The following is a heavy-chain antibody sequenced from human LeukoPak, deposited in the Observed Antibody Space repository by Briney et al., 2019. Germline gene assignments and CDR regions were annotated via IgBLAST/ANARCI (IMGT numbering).Heavy chain of an antibody. CDR1: GGSFSSYY. Sequence: PSETLSLTCAVYGGSFSSYYWSWIRQPPGKGLEWIGEINHRGSTNYNPSLKSRVTISVDTSRNSFSLELSSVTAADTAVYYCARVGYCGGDCYPFDYWGQGTLTTISS. D-gene: IGHD2-21*02. CDR2: INHRGST. V-gene: IGHV4-34*01. J-gene: IGHJ4*02. CDR3: ARVGYCGGDCYPFDY.